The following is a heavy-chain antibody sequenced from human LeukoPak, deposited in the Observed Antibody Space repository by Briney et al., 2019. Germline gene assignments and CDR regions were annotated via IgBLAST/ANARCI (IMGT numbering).Heavy chain of an antibody. CDR3: ARVSEMATIRY. J-gene: IGHJ4*02. V-gene: IGHV4-31*03. D-gene: IGHD5-24*01. Sequence: SETLSLTCTVSGGSISSGGYYWRWIRQHPGKGLEWIGYIYYSGSTYYNPSLKSRVTISVDTSKNQFSLKLSSVTAADTAVYYCARVSEMATIRYWGQGTLVTVSS. CDR1: GGSISSGGYY. CDR2: IYYSGST.